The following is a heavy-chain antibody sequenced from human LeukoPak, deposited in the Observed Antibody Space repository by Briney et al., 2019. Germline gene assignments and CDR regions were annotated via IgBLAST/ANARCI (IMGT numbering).Heavy chain of an antibody. CDR3: ARAANSYGPYYFDY. D-gene: IGHD5-18*01. Sequence: PSETLSLTCTVSGGSISSYYWSWIRQPPGKGREWIGYIYYSGSTNYNPSLKSRVTISVDTSKNQFSLKLSSVTAADTAVYYCARAANSYGPYYFDYWGQGTLVTVSS. CDR1: GGSISSYY. V-gene: IGHV4-59*08. J-gene: IGHJ4*02. CDR2: IYYSGST.